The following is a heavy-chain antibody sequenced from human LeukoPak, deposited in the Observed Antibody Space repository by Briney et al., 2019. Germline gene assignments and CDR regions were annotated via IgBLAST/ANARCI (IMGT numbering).Heavy chain of an antibody. CDR2: IYYSGGT. J-gene: IGHJ5*02. V-gene: IGHV4-39*07. Sequence: TSETLSLTCTVSGGSISSSSYYWGWIRQPPGKGLEWIGSIYYSGGTYYNPSPKSRVTISVDTSKNQFSLKLSSVTAADTAVYYCARGRVAAVTSPDFDPWGQGTLVTVSS. D-gene: IGHD2-15*01. CDR1: GGSISSSSYY. CDR3: ARGRVAAVTSPDFDP.